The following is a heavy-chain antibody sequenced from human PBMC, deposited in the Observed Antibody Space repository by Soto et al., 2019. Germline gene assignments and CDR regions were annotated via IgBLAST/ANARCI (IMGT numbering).Heavy chain of an antibody. CDR3: TRVPSVLVEYSSSSVAFDI. J-gene: IGHJ3*02. D-gene: IGHD6-6*01. CDR1: GFTFGDYA. Sequence: GGSLRLSCTASGFTFGDYAMSWFRQAPGKGLEWVGFIRSKAYGGTTEYAASVKGRFTISRDDSKSIAYLQMNSLKTEDTAVYYCTRVPSVLVEYSSSSVAFDIWGQGTMVTVSS. V-gene: IGHV3-49*03. CDR2: IRSKAYGGTT.